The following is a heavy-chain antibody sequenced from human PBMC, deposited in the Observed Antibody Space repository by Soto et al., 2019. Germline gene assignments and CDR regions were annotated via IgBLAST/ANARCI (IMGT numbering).Heavy chain of an antibody. CDR1: GGSISSYY. J-gene: IGHJ6*02. Sequence: PSETLSLTCTVSGGSISSYYWSWIRQPPGKGLEWIGYIYYSGSTNYNPSLKSRVTISVDTSKNQFSLKLSSVTAADTAVYYCARGVPYYDILTGKYYYYYGMDVWGQGTTVTVSS. V-gene: IGHV4-59*01. CDR3: ARGVPYYDILTGKYYYYYGMDV. CDR2: IYYSGST. D-gene: IGHD3-9*01.